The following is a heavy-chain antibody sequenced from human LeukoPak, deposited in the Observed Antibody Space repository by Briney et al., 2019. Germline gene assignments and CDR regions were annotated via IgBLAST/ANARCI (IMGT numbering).Heavy chain of an antibody. CDR2: INHSGST. Sequence: PSETLSLTCAVYGGSFSGYYWSWIRQPPGKGLEWIGEINHSGSTNYNPSLKSRVTISVDTSKNQSSLKLSSVTAADTAVYYCARAQYSSGWNDAFDIWGQGTMVTVSS. CDR1: GGSFSGYY. CDR3: ARAQYSSGWNDAFDI. J-gene: IGHJ3*02. D-gene: IGHD6-19*01. V-gene: IGHV4-34*01.